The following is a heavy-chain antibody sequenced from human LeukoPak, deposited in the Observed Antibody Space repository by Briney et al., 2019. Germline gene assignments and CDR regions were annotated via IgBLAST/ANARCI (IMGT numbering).Heavy chain of an antibody. CDR2: ITSNGDKT. D-gene: IGHD1-26*01. J-gene: IGHJ4*02. V-gene: IGHV3-64*01. CDR1: GFTFSSYA. Sequence: GGSLTLFCAASGFTFSSYAMHWVRQAPGKGLEYVSAITSNGDKTYYGNSVKGRFTISRDNSKNTLYLQMGSLRIEDMAVYYCARGGATTLFDYWGQGTLVTVSS. CDR3: ARGGATTLFDY.